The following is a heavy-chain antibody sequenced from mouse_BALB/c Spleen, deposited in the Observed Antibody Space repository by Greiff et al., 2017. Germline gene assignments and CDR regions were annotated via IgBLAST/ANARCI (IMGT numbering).Heavy chain of an antibody. D-gene: IGHD1-1*01. CDR1: GFTFSSFG. CDR3: ARDYYGSGAMDY. J-gene: IGHJ4*01. Sequence: EVKLVESGGGLVQPGGSRKLSCAASGFTFSSFGMHWVRQAPEKGLEWVAYISNLAYSIYYADTVTGRFTISRENAKNTLYLEMSSLRSEDTAMYYCARDYYGSGAMDYWGQGTSVTVSS. CDR2: ISNLAYSI. V-gene: IGHV5-15*02.